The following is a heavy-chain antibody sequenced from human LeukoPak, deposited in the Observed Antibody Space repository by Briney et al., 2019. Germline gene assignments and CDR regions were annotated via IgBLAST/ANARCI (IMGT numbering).Heavy chain of an antibody. V-gene: IGHV1-24*01. J-gene: IGHJ6*02. CDR3: ATDIPRRVRGVVYSSFGMDV. D-gene: IGHD3-10*01. Sequence: GASVKVSCKVSGYTLTDLSMHWVRQAPGKGLEWLGGFDPEDGGTIYARKFQGRVTLAEDTSTDTAYMELSSLRSEDTAAYYCATDIPRRVRGVVYSSFGMDVWGQGTTVTVSS. CDR2: FDPEDGGT. CDR1: GYTLTDLS.